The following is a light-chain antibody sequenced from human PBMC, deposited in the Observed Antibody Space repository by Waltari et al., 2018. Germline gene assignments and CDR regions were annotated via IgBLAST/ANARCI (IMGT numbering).Light chain of an antibody. CDR3: ATWDDTLSGWV. Sequence: QSVLTQSPSVSGVPRQRVTISCSGSNSNIGNNAVAWYQQIPGRAPKLLIYYNDLLSSGVSDRFYGSKSGSSASLAISGLQSEDEADYYGATWDDTLSGWVFGGGTKLTVL. J-gene: IGLJ3*02. V-gene: IGLV1-36*01. CDR1: NSNIGNNA. CDR2: YND.